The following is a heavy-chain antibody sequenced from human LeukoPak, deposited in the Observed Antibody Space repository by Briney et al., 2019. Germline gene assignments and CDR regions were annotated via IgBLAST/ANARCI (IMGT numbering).Heavy chain of an antibody. J-gene: IGHJ4*02. D-gene: IGHD3-3*01. CDR2: INHSGST. CDR3: ARGGLGFAVDY. V-gene: IGHV4-34*01. Sequence: SETLSLTCAVYGGSFSGYYWSWIRQPPGKGLEWIGEINHSGSTNYNPSLKSRVTISVDTSKNQFSLKLSSVTAADTAVYYCARGGLGFAVDYWGQGTLVTVSS. CDR1: GGSFSGYY.